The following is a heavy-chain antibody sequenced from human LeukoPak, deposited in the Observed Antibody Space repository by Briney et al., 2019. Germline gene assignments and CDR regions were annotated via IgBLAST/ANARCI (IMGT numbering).Heavy chain of an antibody. J-gene: IGHJ4*02. Sequence: SETLSFNCTVSGGSINSYYWSWIRQPPGKGLEWIGFIYYTGSTHYTSSLKSRVTESVDTSKNQFSLKLSAVTAADTAVYYCARHYIEPQHYFDLWGQGPVLTVSS. CDR2: IYYTGST. CDR1: GGSINSYY. V-gene: IGHV4-59*08. CDR3: ARHYIEPQHYFDL.